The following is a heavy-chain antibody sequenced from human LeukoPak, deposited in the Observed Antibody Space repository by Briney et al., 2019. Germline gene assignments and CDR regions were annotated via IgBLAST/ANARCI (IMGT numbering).Heavy chain of an antibody. V-gene: IGHV3-53*01. D-gene: IGHD1-26*01. CDR2: IYSGGAT. J-gene: IGHJ4*02. CDR1: GFIVSSNY. CDR3: AYRNNFEY. Sequence: GGSLRLSCAASGFIVSSNYMSWVRQAPGKGLEWVSVIYSGGATYYADSVKGRFTISRDNSKNMLYLQMNSLRAEDTAIYYCAYRNNFEYWGQGALVTVSS.